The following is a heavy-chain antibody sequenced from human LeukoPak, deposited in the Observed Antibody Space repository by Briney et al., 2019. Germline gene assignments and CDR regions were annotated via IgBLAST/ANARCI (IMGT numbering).Heavy chain of an antibody. CDR3: ASSPAHTAMDPFDY. V-gene: IGHV3-66*01. CDR1: GFTVSSNY. D-gene: IGHD5-18*01. CDR2: IYSGGST. J-gene: IGHJ4*02. Sequence: PGGSLRLSCAASGFTVSSNYMSWVRQAPGKGLEWVSVIYSGGSTYYADSVKGRFTISRDNSKNTLYLQMNSLRAEDTAVYYCASSPAHTAMDPFDYWGQGTLVTVSS.